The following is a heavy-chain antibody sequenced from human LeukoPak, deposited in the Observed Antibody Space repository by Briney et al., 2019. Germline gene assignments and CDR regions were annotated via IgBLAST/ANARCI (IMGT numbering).Heavy chain of an antibody. Sequence: GRSLRLSCAASGFTFDDYAMHWVRQAPGKGLEWVSGISWNSGSIGYADSVKGRFTISRDNAKNSLYLQMNSLRAEDTALYYCAKDIRAADVANYYGMDVWGQGTTVTVSS. CDR1: GFTFDDYA. D-gene: IGHD6-13*01. CDR2: ISWNSGSI. V-gene: IGHV3-9*01. J-gene: IGHJ6*02. CDR3: AKDIRAADVANYYGMDV.